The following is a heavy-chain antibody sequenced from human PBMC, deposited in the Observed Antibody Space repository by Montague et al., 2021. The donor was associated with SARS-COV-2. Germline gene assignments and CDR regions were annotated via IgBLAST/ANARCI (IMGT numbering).Heavy chain of an antibody. Sequence: SETLSLTCAVYGGSFSGYYWSWIRQPPGKGLEWIREINHSGSTNYNPSLKSRVTISVDTSKNQFSLKLSSVTAADTAVYYCARKNRGWLSRHPYKYYFDYWGQGTLVTVSS. CDR3: ARKNRGWLSRHPYKYYFDY. J-gene: IGHJ4*02. CDR1: GGSFSGYY. D-gene: IGHD2-15*01. CDR2: INHSGST. V-gene: IGHV4-34*01.